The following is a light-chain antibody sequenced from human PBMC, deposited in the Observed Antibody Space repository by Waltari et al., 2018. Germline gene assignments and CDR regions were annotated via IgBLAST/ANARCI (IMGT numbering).Light chain of an antibody. V-gene: IGKV1-39*01. CDR2: DVS. CDR3: QQSHTVPWT. CDR1: QDISTH. J-gene: IGKJ1*01. Sequence: DIQMTQSPSLLSACVGDRVTITCRASQDISTHLTWYRQRPGKAPDLLLYDVSNLENGVPSRFSGGGSGTDFTLTISSLQPEDFATYFCQQSHTVPWTFAQGTTVEI.